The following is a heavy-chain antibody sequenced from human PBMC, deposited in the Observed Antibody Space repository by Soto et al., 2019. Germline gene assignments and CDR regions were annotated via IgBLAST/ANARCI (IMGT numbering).Heavy chain of an antibody. J-gene: IGHJ4*02. V-gene: IGHV1-69*13. D-gene: IGHD1-7*01. CDR3: TFAPNWKYQLTRY. CDR1: GGMFYSSA. CDR2: IVPMNGSP. Sequence: SVKVSCKASGGMFYSSAINWVRQAPGQGLEWMGGIVPMNGSPKYAQEFQDRVTITADASATTAYLDLSGLKSEDTAVYYCTFAPNWKYQLTRYWGRGTLVTVSS.